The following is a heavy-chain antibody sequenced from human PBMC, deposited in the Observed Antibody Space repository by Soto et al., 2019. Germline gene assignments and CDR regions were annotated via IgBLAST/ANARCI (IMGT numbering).Heavy chain of an antibody. Sequence: ASVNVSCQASGYTFTSYAIHWVRQAPGQRLEWMGWINAGNGRTKYSQKLQGRVSITRDTSASTAYMELSGLRSEDTAVYLCERDVIGSSGNYPPDYWGQGTLVTVSS. CDR1: GYTFTSYA. D-gene: IGHD1-26*01. V-gene: IGHV1-3*01. CDR2: INAGNGRT. J-gene: IGHJ4*02. CDR3: ERDVIGSSGNYPPDY.